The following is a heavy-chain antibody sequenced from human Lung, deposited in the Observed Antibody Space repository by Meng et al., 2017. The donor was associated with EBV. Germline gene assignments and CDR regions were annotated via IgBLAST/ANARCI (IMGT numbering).Heavy chain of an antibody. V-gene: IGHV4-30-2*01. CDR2: LYHSGST. D-gene: IGHD2-15*01. CDR3: ARSGPVPRYCSGGSCFLQNWFDP. CDR1: GAAIVRCGST. J-gene: IGHJ5*02. Sequence: LSLPCLFDGAAIVRCGSTWTWIRQPTGKGLEWIGYLYHSGSTYYNPSLKSRVTISVDRSKNQFSLKLSSVTAADTAVYYCARSGPVPRYCSGGSCFLQNWFDPWGQGTLVTVSS.